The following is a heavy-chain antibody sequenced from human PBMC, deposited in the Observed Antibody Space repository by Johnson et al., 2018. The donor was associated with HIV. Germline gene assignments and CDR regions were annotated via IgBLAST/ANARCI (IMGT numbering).Heavy chain of an antibody. V-gene: IGHV3-30*02. J-gene: IGHJ3*02. CDR3: AKDVGNYWPNAFDI. D-gene: IGHD3-22*01. CDR1: AFVFSDYV. CDR2: IRYDGSGK. Sequence: QVQLVESGGGVVQPGGSLTLSCAASAFVFSDYVMHWVRQAPGKGLDWVTFIRYDGSGKYYADSVNGRFTISRDNSKNTLYLQMNSLRAEDTAVYYCAKDVGNYWPNAFDIWGQGTTVTVSS.